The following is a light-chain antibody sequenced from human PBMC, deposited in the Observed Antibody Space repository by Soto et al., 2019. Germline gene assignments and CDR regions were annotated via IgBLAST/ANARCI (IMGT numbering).Light chain of an antibody. V-gene: IGKV4-1*01. CDR3: QQYYSTPRT. CDR2: WAS. Sequence: IVMTQAPDSLAVSLGERSTINCKSSQSFLYSSNNKNYLAWYQQKPGQPPKLLIYWASTRESGVPDRFSGSGSGTDFTLTISSLQAEDVAVYYCQQYYSTPRTFGGGTKVDI. CDR1: QSFLYSSNNKNY. J-gene: IGKJ4*01.